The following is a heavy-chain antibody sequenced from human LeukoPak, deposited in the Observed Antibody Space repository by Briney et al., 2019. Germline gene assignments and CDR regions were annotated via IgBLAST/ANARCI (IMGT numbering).Heavy chain of an antibody. CDR1: GYSFTNYW. CDR3: ARFRGQAEWELLPRYYFDY. Sequence: KPGESLKISCKGSGYSFTNYWIGWVRQMPGKGLEWMGIIYPGDSDTRYSPSFQGQVTISADKSISTAYLQWSSLKASDTAMYYCARFRGQAEWELLPRYYFDYWGQGTLVTVSS. D-gene: IGHD1-26*01. CDR2: IYPGDSDT. J-gene: IGHJ4*02. V-gene: IGHV5-51*03.